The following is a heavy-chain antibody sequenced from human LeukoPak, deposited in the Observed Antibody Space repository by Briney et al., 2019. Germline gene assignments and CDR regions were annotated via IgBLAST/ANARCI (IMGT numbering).Heavy chain of an antibody. D-gene: IGHD3-16*02. CDR3: AKGSGYVWGSYRPYYFDY. CDR1: GFTFSSYS. Sequence: GGSLRLSCAASGFTFSSYSMNWVRQAPGKGLEWVSSISSSSSYIYYADSVKGRFTISRDNAKNSLYLQMNSLRAEDTAVYYCAKGSGYVWGSYRPYYFDYWGQGTLVTVSS. CDR2: ISSSSSYI. J-gene: IGHJ4*02. V-gene: IGHV3-21*01.